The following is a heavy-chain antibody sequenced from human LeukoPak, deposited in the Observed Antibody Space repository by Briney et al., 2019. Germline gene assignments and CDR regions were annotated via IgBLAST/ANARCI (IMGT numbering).Heavy chain of an antibody. CDR3: SRARDVGVPGTLGY. CDR1: GGSISSGDYY. D-gene: IGHD6-19*01. V-gene: IGHV4-30-4*01. Sequence: SETLSLTCTVSGGSISSGDYYWSWIRQPPGKGLEWIGNINYSGSTYYSSPLSSRTSISLDRSKNQFSLRLTSVTAADTAVYYCSRARDVGVPGTLGYWGLGTLVTVSS. J-gene: IGHJ4*02. CDR2: INYSGST.